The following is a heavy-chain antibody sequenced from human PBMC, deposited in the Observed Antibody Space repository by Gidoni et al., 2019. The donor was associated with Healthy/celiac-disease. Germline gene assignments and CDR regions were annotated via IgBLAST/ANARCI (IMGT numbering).Heavy chain of an antibody. CDR3: AKYGYQLLFSYAFDI. V-gene: IGHV3-23*01. J-gene: IGHJ3*02. D-gene: IGHD2-2*01. CDR2: ISGSGGST. CDR1: GFTFSRYA. Sequence: EVQLLESGGGLVQPGGSLRLSCAASGFTFSRYAMSWVRQAPWKGLDWVSAISGSGGSTYYADSVKGRFTISRDNSKNTLYLQMNSLRAEDTAVYYCAKYGYQLLFSYAFDIWGQGTMVTVSS.